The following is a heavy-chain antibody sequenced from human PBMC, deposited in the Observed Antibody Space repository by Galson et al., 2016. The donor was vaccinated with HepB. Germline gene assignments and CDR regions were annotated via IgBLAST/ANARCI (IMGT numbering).Heavy chain of an antibody. J-gene: IGHJ4*02. CDR2: INPKNGAT. Sequence: SVKVSCKASGYSFTTYFIYWVRQAPGQGLEWMEWINPKNGATRYAQKFEDRVTMSRDTSTATVYMELTSVTSDDTAVFYCVREAHGYSGFWGQGTLVTVSS. CDR3: VREAHGYSGF. V-gene: IGHV1-2*02. D-gene: IGHD5-12*01. CDR1: GYSFTTYF.